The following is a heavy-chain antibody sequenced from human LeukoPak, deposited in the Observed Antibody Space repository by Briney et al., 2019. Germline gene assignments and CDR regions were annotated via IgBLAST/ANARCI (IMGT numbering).Heavy chain of an antibody. J-gene: IGHJ4*02. V-gene: IGHV4-34*01. CDR2: INHSGNT. Sequence: PSETLSLTCAVYGGSFSGYYWSWIRQPPGKGLEWIGEINHSGNTNYNPSLKSRVTISVDTSKNQFSLKLSSVTPEDTAVYYCARDVGTSGWYTFDYWGQGTLVTVSS. CDR3: ARDVGTSGWYTFDY. CDR1: GGSFSGYY. D-gene: IGHD6-19*01.